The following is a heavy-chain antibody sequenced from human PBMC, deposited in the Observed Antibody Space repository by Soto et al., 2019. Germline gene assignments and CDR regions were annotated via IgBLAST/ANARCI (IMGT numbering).Heavy chain of an antibody. CDR3: AREDGVVGATSAFDY. J-gene: IGHJ4*02. Sequence: GSLRLSCAASGVTVTTYTMNWVRQAPGMGLEWVSSINGRGNYKYYTDSVEGRFTISRDNAQNSLYLQMNSLRAEDTAVYYCAREDGVVGATSAFDYWGQGTLVTVSS. CDR2: INGRGNYK. D-gene: IGHD1-26*01. V-gene: IGHV3-21*01. CDR1: GVTVTTYT.